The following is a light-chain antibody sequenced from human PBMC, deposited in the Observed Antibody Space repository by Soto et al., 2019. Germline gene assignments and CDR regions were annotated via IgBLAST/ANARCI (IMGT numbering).Light chain of an antibody. CDR3: CSYAGSYTYV. J-gene: IGLJ1*01. CDR1: SSDVGGYNY. CDR2: GVS. V-gene: IGLV2-11*01. Sequence: QSVLTQPRSVSGSPGQSVTISCTGTSSDVGGYNYVSWYQQHPDKAPKLMIYGVSKRPSGVPDRFSGSKSGNTASLTISGLQAEDEADYYCCSYAGSYTYVFGTGTQLTVL.